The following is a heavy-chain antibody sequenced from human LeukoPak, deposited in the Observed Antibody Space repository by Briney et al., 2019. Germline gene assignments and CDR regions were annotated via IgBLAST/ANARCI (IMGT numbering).Heavy chain of an antibody. CDR2: ISAYNGNT. V-gene: IGHV1-18*01. D-gene: IGHD3-10*01. Sequence: ASVKVSCKASGYTFTSYGISWVRQAPGQGLEWMGWISAYNGNTNYAQKLQGRVTMTTDKSTSTAYMELSSLRSEDTAVYYCAIRTGGDAFDIWGQGTMVTVSS. CDR3: AIRTGGDAFDI. CDR1: GYTFTSYG. J-gene: IGHJ3*02.